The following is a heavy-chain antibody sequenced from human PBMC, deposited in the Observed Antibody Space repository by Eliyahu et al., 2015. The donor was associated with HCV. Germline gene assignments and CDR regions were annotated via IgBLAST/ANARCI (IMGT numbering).Heavy chain of an antibody. V-gene: IGHV4-59*01. CDR1: GDSISNYY. J-gene: IGHJ5*02. D-gene: IGHD3-22*01. CDR2: IFYSGGP. CDR3: AIDRSGYNWFDP. Sequence: QVQLQESGPGLVKPSETLSLTCTVSGDSISNYYWTWIRQSPGKGPEWIGYIFYSGGPQLQPPLESRVTISLDRSKNLLSLKLKSVTAADTAVYYCAIDRSGYNWFDPWGQGTLVTVSP.